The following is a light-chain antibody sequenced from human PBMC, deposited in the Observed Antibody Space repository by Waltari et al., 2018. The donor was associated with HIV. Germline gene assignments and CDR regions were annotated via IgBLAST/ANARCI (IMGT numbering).Light chain of an antibody. J-gene: IGLJ1*01. Sequence: QSALTQPASVSGSPGPSITIACTGTNSDVGSYNLVSWYQQHPGKAPKLMMYEGSKRPSGVSNRCSGSKSGNTASLTISGLQAEDEADYYCCSYAGSNTFVFGTGTKVTVL. V-gene: IGLV2-23*03. CDR3: CSYAGSNTFV. CDR1: NSDVGSYNL. CDR2: EGS.